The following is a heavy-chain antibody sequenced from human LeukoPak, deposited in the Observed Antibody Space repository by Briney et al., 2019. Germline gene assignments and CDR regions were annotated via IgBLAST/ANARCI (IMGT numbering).Heavy chain of an antibody. J-gene: IGHJ4*02. V-gene: IGHV3-48*03. D-gene: IGHD5-18*01. CDR1: GFTFSSFE. CDR3: ARATGGYSYGYDY. Sequence: PGGSLRLSCAASGFTFSSFEMNWMRQAPGKGLEWVSYISSSSSTIYYADSVKGRFTISRDNAKNSLYLQMNSLRAEDTAVYYCARATGGYSYGYDYWGQGTLVTVSS. CDR2: ISSSSSTI.